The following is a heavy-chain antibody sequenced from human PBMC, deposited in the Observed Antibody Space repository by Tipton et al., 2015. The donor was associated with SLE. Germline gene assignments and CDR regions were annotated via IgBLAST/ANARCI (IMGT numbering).Heavy chain of an antibody. CDR1: GGSINSYY. CDR3: ARGQHQLGRFDP. D-gene: IGHD1-1*01. Sequence: TLSLTCNVSGGSINSYYWSWIRQPPGKGLEWIGYVFSSGSTKYNPSLQSRVTISMDMSKNQFSLDLNSVTAADTAVYYCARGQHQLGRFDPWGQGTLVTVSS. J-gene: IGHJ5*02. V-gene: IGHV4-59*01. CDR2: VFSSGST.